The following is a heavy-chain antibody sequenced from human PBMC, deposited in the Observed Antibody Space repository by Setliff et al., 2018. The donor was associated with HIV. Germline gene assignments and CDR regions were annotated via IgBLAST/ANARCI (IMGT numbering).Heavy chain of an antibody. Sequence: SETLSLTCTVSGGSISSGDYYWGWIRQPPGKGLEWIGEINHSGSTNYNPSLKSRVTISVDTSKNQFSLKLSSVTAADTAVYYCARGGSSWFKAFDIWGQGTMVTVSS. V-gene: IGHV4-39*07. CDR3: ARGGSSWFKAFDI. J-gene: IGHJ3*02. D-gene: IGHD6-13*01. CDR2: INHSGST. CDR1: GGSISSGDYY.